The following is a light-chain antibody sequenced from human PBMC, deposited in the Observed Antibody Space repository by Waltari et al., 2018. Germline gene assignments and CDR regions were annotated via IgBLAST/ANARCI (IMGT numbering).Light chain of an antibody. CDR3: QQYNNWPLT. CDR2: DTS. V-gene: IGKV3-15*01. J-gene: IGKJ1*01. CDR1: QSVTTN. Sequence: VMTQSPATLSVSPGERVTLSCRARQSVTTNLAWYQQKPGQAPRLLIYDTSTMAPGFPARFSGSGSETEFTLIISSLQSEDFAVYYCQQYNNWPLTFGQGTRVEIK.